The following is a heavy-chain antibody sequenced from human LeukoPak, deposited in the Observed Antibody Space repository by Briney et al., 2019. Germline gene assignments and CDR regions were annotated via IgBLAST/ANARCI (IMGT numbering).Heavy chain of an antibody. V-gene: IGHV4-59*01. CDR3: ARARYSYGTGYYFDY. CDR2: IYYTGAT. Sequence: SETLSLTCTVSGGSISSYYWSWIRLPPGKGLEWIGYIYYTGATYYNPSLKSRVTISLDTSKNQFSLKLSSVTAADAAVYYCARARYSYGTGYYFDYWGQGALVTVSS. J-gene: IGHJ4*02. D-gene: IGHD5-18*01. CDR1: GGSISSYY.